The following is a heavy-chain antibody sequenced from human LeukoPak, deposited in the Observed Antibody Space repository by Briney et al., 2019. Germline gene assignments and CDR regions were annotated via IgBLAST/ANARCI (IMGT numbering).Heavy chain of an antibody. Sequence: SETLSLTCTVSGYSISSGYYWGWIRQPPGKGLEWIGSIYHSGSTYYNPSLKSRVTISVDTSKNQFSLKLSSVTAADTAVYYCARGREYSSSHEAPFDYWGQGTLVTVSS. CDR2: IYHSGST. D-gene: IGHD6-13*01. J-gene: IGHJ4*02. V-gene: IGHV4-38-2*02. CDR1: GYSISSGYY. CDR3: ARGREYSSSHEAPFDY.